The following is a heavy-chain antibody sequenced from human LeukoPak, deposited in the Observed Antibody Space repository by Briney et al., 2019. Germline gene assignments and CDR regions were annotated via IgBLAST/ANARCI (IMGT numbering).Heavy chain of an antibody. D-gene: IGHD3-22*01. CDR2: IREDGSEK. CDR3: ARGEYYYDSSGYPGY. Sequence: PGGSLRLSCAASGFTFNSYWMSWVRQAPGKGLEWVANIREDGSEKYYVDSVKGRFTISRDNAKNSLYLQMNSLRAEDTAIYYCARGEYYYDSSGYPGYWGQGALVTVSS. CDR1: GFTFNSYW. V-gene: IGHV3-7*01. J-gene: IGHJ4*02.